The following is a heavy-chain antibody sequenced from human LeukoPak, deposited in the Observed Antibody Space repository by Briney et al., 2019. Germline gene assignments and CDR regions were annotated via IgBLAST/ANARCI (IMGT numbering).Heavy chain of an antibody. CDR3: AKDPNRGGYYYFDH. Sequence: GGSLRLSCATSGFTFSRFGMHWVRQAPGKGLEWVAFIRYDGSDKYYSDSVKGRFTISRDNSKNTLYLQMNSLRAEDTAVYYCAKDPNRGGYYYFDHWGQGTLVTVSS. V-gene: IGHV3-30*02. J-gene: IGHJ4*02. CDR1: GFTFSRFG. D-gene: IGHD3-3*01. CDR2: IRYDGSDK.